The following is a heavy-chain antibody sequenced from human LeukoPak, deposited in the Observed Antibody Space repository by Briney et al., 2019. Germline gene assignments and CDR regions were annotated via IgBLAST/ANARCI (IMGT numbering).Heavy chain of an antibody. D-gene: IGHD3-22*01. Sequence: ASVKVSCKASGYTFTSYDINWVRQATGQGLEWMGWMNPNSGDTGYAQKFQGRVTITRNTSISTAYMELSSLRSEDTAVYYCAIDSSGYDAFDIWGQGTMVTVSS. V-gene: IGHV1-8*03. CDR1: GYTFTSYD. CDR3: AIDSSGYDAFDI. CDR2: MNPNSGDT. J-gene: IGHJ3*02.